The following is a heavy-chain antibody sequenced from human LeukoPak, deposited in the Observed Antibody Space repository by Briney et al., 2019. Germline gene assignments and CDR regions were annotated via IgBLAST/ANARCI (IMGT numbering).Heavy chain of an antibody. V-gene: IGHV3-48*01. CDR3: ARDTPWGSDY. Sequence: GGSLRLSCAASGFTFSSYSMNWVRQAPGKGLEWVSYISSSSSTIYYADSVKGRFTISRDNAKNSLYLQMNSLRAEDTAVYYCARDTPWGSDYWGQGTLVTVSS. D-gene: IGHD3-16*01. CDR2: ISSSSSTI. CDR1: GFTFSSYS. J-gene: IGHJ4*02.